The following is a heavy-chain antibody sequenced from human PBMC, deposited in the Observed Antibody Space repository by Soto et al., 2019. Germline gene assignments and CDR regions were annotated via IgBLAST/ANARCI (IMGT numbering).Heavy chain of an antibody. CDR2: INAGNGNT. J-gene: IGHJ4*02. CDR3: TTGLSNGYYNFDY. V-gene: IGHV1-3*01. D-gene: IGHD3-22*01. CDR1: GYTFTSYA. Sequence: DSVKVSCKASGYTFTSYAMHWVRQAPGQRLEWMGWINAGNGNTKYSQNFQGRVTITRDTSASTAYLQMNSLKTEDTAVYYCTTGLSNGYYNFDYWGQGTPVTVSS.